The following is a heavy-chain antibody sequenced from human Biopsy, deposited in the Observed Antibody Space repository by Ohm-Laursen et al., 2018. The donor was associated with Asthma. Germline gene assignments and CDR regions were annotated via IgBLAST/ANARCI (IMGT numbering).Heavy chain of an antibody. CDR3: ARTYFDFLTGQVHDAFAM. Sequence: SSVKVSCKASGYTFIHFAIHWVRQAPGHSLEWMGWINAANGNTKYSQRFQGRLTISRDTSASTAYMDLSSLRSEDTAVYYCARTYFDFLTGQVHDAFAMWGQGTMVTVSS. CDR1: GYTFIHFA. J-gene: IGHJ3*02. D-gene: IGHD3-9*01. V-gene: IGHV1-3*01. CDR2: INAANGNT.